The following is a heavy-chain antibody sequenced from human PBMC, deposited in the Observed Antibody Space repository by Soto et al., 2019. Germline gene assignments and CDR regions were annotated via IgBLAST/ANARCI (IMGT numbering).Heavy chain of an antibody. CDR3: ARGLIWFGGALDV. CDR2: INPNSGGT. D-gene: IGHD3-10*01. CDR1: GYTFTGYY. V-gene: IGHV1-2*02. Sequence: GASVKVSCKASGYTFTGYYMHWVRQAPGQGLEWMGWINPNSGGTNYAQKFQGRVTMTRDMSISTAYMELSRLRSDDTAVYYCARGLIWFGGALDVWGQGTTVTVSS. J-gene: IGHJ6*02.